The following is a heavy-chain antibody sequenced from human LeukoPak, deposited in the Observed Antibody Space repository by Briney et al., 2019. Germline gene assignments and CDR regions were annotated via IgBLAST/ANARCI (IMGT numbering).Heavy chain of an antibody. CDR1: GYTLTELS. V-gene: IGHV1-24*01. Sequence: GASVKVSCKVSGYTLTELSMHWVQQAPGKGLEWMGGFDPEDGETIYAQKFQGRVTMTEDTSTDTAYMELSSLRSEDTAVYYCATVRYYYDSSGYPRDYYFDYWGQGTLVTVSS. CDR2: FDPEDGET. CDR3: ATVRYYYDSSGYPRDYYFDY. J-gene: IGHJ4*02. D-gene: IGHD3-22*01.